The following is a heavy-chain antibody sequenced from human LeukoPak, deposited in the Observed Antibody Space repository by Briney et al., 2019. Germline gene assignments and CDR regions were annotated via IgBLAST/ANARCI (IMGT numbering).Heavy chain of an antibody. D-gene: IGHD1-1*01. J-gene: IGHJ3*02. CDR1: GGSISSGGYS. CDR2: IYYSGST. CDR3: ARENGRDDTFDI. Sequence: KPSETLSLTCTVSGGSISSGGYSWSWIRQPPGKGLEWIGYIYYSGSTNYNPSLKSRVTISVDTSKNQFSLKLSSVTAADTAVYYCARENGRDDTFDIWGQGTMVTVSS. V-gene: IGHV4-61*08.